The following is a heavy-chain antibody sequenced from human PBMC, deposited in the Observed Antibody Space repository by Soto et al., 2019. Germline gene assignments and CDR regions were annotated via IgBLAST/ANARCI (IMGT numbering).Heavy chain of an antibody. CDR1: GFTFSSYG. CDR2: IWYDGSNK. D-gene: IGHD2-15*01. V-gene: IGHV3-33*01. J-gene: IGHJ5*02. CDR3: ARDLVVVAATALPWFDP. Sequence: GGSLRLSCAASGFTFSSYGMHWVRQAPGKGLEWVAVIWYDGSNKYYADSVKGRFTISRDNSKNTLYLQMNSLRAEDTAVYYCARDLVVVAATALPWFDPWGQGTLVTVSS.